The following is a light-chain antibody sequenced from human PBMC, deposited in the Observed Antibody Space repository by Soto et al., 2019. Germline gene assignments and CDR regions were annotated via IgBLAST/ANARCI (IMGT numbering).Light chain of an antibody. CDR2: EGS. V-gene: IGLV2-23*01. J-gene: IGLJ2*01. CDR1: SGVVGSYNL. Sequence: QSVLTQTASVSGSPGQSITISCTGTSGVVGSYNLVSWYQQHPGKAPKLMIYEGSKRPSGVSNRFSGSKSGNTASLTIPGLQAEDEADYYCCSYAGSSTLVFGGGTKVTVL. CDR3: CSYAGSSTLV.